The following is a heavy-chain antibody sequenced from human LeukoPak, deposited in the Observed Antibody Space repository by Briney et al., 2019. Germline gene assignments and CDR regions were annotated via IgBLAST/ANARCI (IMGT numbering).Heavy chain of an antibody. CDR2: IWYDGSNK. J-gene: IGHJ3*02. CDR1: GFTFSSYG. CDR3: ARRFKGYGSGSYSLDAFDI. D-gene: IGHD3-10*01. V-gene: IGHV3-33*01. Sequence: TGRSLRLSCAASGFTFSSYGMHWVRQAPGKGLEWVAVIWYDGSNKYYADSVKGRFTISRDNSKNTLYLQMNSLRAEDTAVYYCARRFKGYGSGSYSLDAFDIWGQGTMVTVSS.